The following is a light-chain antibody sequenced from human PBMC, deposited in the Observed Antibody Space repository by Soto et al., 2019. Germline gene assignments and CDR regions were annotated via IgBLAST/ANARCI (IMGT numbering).Light chain of an antibody. V-gene: IGKV1-39*01. J-gene: IGKJ1*01. CDR1: QSISNY. Sequence: IQMTQSPSSLSASVGDRVTITCRASQSISNYLNWYQQKPGKAPKLLIYAASSLQSGVPSRFSGSGSGTDFTLTISSLQPEDFATYYCQQSYSIPRMFGQGTKVDI. CDR3: QQSYSIPRM. CDR2: AAS.